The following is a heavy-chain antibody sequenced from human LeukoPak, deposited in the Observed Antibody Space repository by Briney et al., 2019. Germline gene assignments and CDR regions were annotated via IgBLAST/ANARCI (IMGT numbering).Heavy chain of an antibody. J-gene: IGHJ6*02. CDR2: INQDGSEK. Sequence: GRTLRLSCVASGFTFSSYWMTWVRQAPGKGLEWVANINQDGSEKNYVDSVRGRFTISRDNAKNSLFLQMNSLRAEDTAVYYCASAPGYHYYGLDVWGQGTTVTVSS. CDR3: ASAPGYHYYGLDV. CDR1: GFTFSSYW. V-gene: IGHV3-7*05.